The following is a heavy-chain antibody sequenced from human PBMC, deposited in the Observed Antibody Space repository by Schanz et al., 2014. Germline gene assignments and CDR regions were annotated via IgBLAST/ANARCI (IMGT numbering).Heavy chain of an antibody. D-gene: IGHD3-3*01. CDR3: VTEKRMESGTWAKAFDI. Sequence: QGQLVQSGAEVKKPGASVKVSCKASGYTFTTYYIHWVRQAPGQGLEWMGKINPSSGTTRIAQNFQGRFTMTRDTSTTTVYMELSSLRSDDTAMYYCVTEKRMESGTWAKAFDIWGQGTWVTVSS. V-gene: IGHV1-46*01. CDR1: GYTFTTYY. CDR2: INPSSGTT. J-gene: IGHJ3*02.